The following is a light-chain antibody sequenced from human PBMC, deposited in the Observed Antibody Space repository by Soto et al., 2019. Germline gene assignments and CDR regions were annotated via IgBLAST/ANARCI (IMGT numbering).Light chain of an antibody. V-gene: IGKV3-20*01. CDR1: QSVSSNY. Sequence: ETVWTQSPGTLSLSPGDRATLYGRASQSVSSNYLAWYQRIPGQAPRLLMYGVTIRATGVPDRFSGSGSGTDFTLTIRRLETEDFAVYCSQQYGNSRYTFGQGTKLEIK. CDR2: GVT. CDR3: QQYGNSRYT. J-gene: IGKJ2*01.